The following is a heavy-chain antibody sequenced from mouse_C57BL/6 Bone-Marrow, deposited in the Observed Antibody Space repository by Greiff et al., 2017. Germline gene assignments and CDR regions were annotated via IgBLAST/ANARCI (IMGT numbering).Heavy chain of an antibody. CDR2: INPNNGGT. CDR1: GYTFTDYN. J-gene: IGHJ3*01. D-gene: IGHD1-1*01. CDR3: ARPITTVVARGFAY. Sequence: EVKLQQSGPELVKPGASVKMSCKASGYTFTDYNMHWVKQSHGKSLEWIGYINPNNGGTSYNQKFKGKATLTVNKSSSTAYMELRSLTSEASAVYYCARPITTVVARGFAYWGQGTLVTVSA. V-gene: IGHV1-22*01.